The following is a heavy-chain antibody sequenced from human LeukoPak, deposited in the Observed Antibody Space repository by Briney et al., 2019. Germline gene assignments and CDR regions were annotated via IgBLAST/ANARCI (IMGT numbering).Heavy chain of an antibody. J-gene: IGHJ6*02. CDR3: ARGHYEMGV. CDR1: GFTFSDYY. V-gene: IGHV3-11*01. CDR2: IAHSGNGM. Sequence: PGGSLRLSCEASGFTFSDYYMTWIRQAPEKGLEWVSHIAHSGNGMWYADAVKGRFTISRDNANNLLFLQMDSLRAEDTSVYYCARGHYEMGVWGQGTAVIVSS.